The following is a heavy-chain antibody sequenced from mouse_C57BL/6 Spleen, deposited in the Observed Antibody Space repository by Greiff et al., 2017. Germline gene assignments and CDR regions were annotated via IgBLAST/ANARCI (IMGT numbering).Heavy chain of an antibody. V-gene: IGHV1-64*01. CDR3: TRGENLLLREFDD. CDR2: ILPNSGST. J-gene: IGHJ2*01. D-gene: IGHD1-1*01. Sequence: QVQLQQPGAELVKPGASVSLSCKASGYTFTSYWMHWVQQRPGQGLEWIGMILPNSGSTNYNEKFKSKATLTVNKSSSTAYMLLSSLTSEDSAVYYCTRGENLLLREFDDWGQGTTLTVSS. CDR1: GYTFTSYW.